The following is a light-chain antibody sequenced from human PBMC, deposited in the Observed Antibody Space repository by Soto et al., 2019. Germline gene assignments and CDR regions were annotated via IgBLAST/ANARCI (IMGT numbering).Light chain of an antibody. CDR1: SSDVGGYNY. V-gene: IGLV2-14*01. CDR2: EVS. CDR3: SSYTSSSTQV. J-gene: IGLJ1*01. Sequence: QSVLTQPASVSGSPGQSITISCTGTSSDVGGYNYVSWYQQHPGKAPKLMIYEVSNRPSGVSNRFSGSKSGNKASLTISGLQAEDEADYCCSSYTSSSTQVFGTGTKVTVL.